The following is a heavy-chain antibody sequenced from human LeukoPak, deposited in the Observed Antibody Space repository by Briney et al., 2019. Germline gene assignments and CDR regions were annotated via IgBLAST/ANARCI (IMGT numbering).Heavy chain of an antibody. CDR1: GGSFSGYY. CDR3: ARGLREVRYCSGGSCYSLYYFDY. J-gene: IGHJ4*02. V-gene: IGHV4-34*01. CDR2: INHSGST. D-gene: IGHD2-15*01. Sequence: SETLSLTCAVYGGSFSGYYWSWIRQPPGKGLEWIGEINHSGSTNYNPSLKSRVTLSVDTSKNQFSLKLSSVTAADTAVYYCARGLREVRYCSGGSCYSLYYFDYWGQGTLVTVSS.